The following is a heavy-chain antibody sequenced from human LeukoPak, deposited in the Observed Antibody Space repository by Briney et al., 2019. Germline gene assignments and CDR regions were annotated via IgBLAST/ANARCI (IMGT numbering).Heavy chain of an antibody. CDR2: ISYDGSNK. CDR1: GFTFSSFG. Sequence: SGGSLRLSCAASGFTFSSFGMHWVRQAPGKGLEWVAVISYDGSNKYYADSVKGRFTISRDNSKNTLYLQMNSLRPEDTAVYYCAKDLTDGGWYEPYFDYWGQGTLVTVSS. V-gene: IGHV3-30*18. J-gene: IGHJ4*02. D-gene: IGHD6-19*01. CDR3: AKDLTDGGWYEPYFDY.